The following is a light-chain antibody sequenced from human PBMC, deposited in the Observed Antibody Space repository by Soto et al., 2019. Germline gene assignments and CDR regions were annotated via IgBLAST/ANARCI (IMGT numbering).Light chain of an antibody. V-gene: IGKV3-15*01. CDR2: GAS. Sequence: GMTQSAATLSVSPGERATLSCRASQSVSSNLAWYQQKPGQAPRLLIYGASTRATGIPARFSGSGSGTEFTLTISSLQSEDFAVYYCQQYNNWPPAWTFGQ. J-gene: IGKJ1*01. CDR1: QSVSSN. CDR3: QQYNNWPPAWT.